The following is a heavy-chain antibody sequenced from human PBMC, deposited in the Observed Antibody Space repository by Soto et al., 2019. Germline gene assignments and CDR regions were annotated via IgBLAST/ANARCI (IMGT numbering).Heavy chain of an antibody. Sequence: EEQLLESGGGLVQPGGSRRLSCAASGFTFSGYAMSWVRQAPGKGLEWVSTINGGAARTYYAESVKGRFTISRDNFKNALDLQMDSLRAEDTAIYYCARLQAIYGVLENGIRFDPWGQGTLVTVSS. CDR3: ARLQAIYGVLENGIRFDP. CDR2: INGGAART. V-gene: IGHV3-23*01. CDR1: GFTFSGYA. J-gene: IGHJ5*02. D-gene: IGHD3-3*01.